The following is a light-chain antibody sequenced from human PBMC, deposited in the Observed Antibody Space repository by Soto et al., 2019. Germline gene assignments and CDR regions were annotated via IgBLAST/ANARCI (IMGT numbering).Light chain of an antibody. Sequence: EIVLTQSPGTLSLSPGERATLSCRASQSVRSNFLAWYQQKPGQAPRLLIYGASNRATGIPDRFSGSGSGTDFTLTITRLEAEDFAMYYCQRYDSLRTFGQGTEVDI. CDR3: QRYDSLRT. V-gene: IGKV3-20*01. CDR1: QSVRSNF. J-gene: IGKJ1*01. CDR2: GAS.